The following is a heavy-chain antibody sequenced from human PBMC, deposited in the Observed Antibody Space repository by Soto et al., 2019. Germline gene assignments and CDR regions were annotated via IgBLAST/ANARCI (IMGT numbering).Heavy chain of an antibody. CDR1: GFTFSSYA. V-gene: IGHV3-30-3*01. Sequence: PGGSLRLSCAASGFTFSSYAMHWVRQAPGKGLEWVAVISYDGSNKYYADSVKGRFTISRDDSKNTLYLQMSSLKIEDTAVYFCTTPNISDYYWGQGALVTVSS. J-gene: IGHJ4*02. CDR2: ISYDGSNK. CDR3: TTPNISDYY. D-gene: IGHD3-22*01.